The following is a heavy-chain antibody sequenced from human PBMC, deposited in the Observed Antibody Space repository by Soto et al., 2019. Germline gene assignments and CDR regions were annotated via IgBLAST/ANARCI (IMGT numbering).Heavy chain of an antibody. D-gene: IGHD2-15*01. J-gene: IGHJ3*02. Sequence: QVQLQESGPGLVKPSQTLSLTCTVSGGSISSGGYYWSWIRQHPGKGLEWIGYIYYSGSTYYNPSLKSRVTRSVDTSKIQFSLKLSSVTAADTAVYYCARGGIVVVVAARDAFDIWGQGTMVTVSS. CDR1: GGSISSGGYY. V-gene: IGHV4-31*03. CDR2: IYYSGST. CDR3: ARGGIVVVVAARDAFDI.